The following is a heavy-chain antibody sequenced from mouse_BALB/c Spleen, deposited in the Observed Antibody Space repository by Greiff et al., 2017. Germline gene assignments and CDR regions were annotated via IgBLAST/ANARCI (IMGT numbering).Heavy chain of an antibody. CDR2: SRNKANDYTT. V-gene: IGHV7-1*02. Sequence: EVKLVESGGGLVQPGGSLRLSCATSGFTFSDFYMEWVRQPPGKRLEWIAASRNKANDYTTEYSASVKGRFIVSRDTSQSILYLQMNALRAEDTAIYYCARDYYGSSNWYFDVWGAGTTVTVSS. CDR1: GFTFSDFY. D-gene: IGHD1-1*01. CDR3: ARDYYGSSNWYFDV. J-gene: IGHJ1*01.